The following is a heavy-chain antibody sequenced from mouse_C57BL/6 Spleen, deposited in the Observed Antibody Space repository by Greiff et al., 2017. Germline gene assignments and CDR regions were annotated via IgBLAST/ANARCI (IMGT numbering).Heavy chain of an antibody. V-gene: IGHV5-17*01. D-gene: IGHD1-1*01. CDR1: GFTFSDYG. J-gene: IGHJ4*01. CDR2: ISSGSSTI. CDR3: ARRYYGSSFYAMDY. Sequence: EVQGVESGGGLVKPGGSLKLSCAASGFTFSDYGMHWVRQAPEKGLEWVAYISSGSSTIYYADTVKGRFPISRDNAKYTLFLQMTRLRSEDTAMYYGARRYYGSSFYAMDYWGQGTSVTVSS.